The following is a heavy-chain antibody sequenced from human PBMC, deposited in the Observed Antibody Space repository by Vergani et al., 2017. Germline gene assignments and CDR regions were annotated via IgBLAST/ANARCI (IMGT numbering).Heavy chain of an antibody. Sequence: EVQLLESGGGLVQPGGSLRLSCAASGFTFSSYAMSWVRQAPGKGLEWVSASSGSGGRPYDADSVKGRFTISRDNSKYTLYLQMNSLRAEDTAVYYCAKERTYYDFWSGYRYWGQGTLVTVSS. J-gene: IGHJ4*02. V-gene: IGHV3-23*01. CDR2: SSGSGGRP. D-gene: IGHD3-3*01. CDR3: AKERTYYDFWSGYRY. CDR1: GFTFSSYA.